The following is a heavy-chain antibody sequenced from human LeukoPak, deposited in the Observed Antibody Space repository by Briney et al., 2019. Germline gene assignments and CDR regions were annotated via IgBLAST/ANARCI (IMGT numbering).Heavy chain of an antibody. V-gene: IGHV1-2*02. CDR2: INCNTGRT. Sequence: ASVKVSCKASGYTFTGYYIHWVRQAPGRGLEWMGSINCNTGRTTYAQKFQGRVTMTRDTSIRAAYMELSWLISDDTAVYYCARRLVSYAFDMWGQGTMVTVSS. CDR1: GYTFTGYY. D-gene: IGHD2-2*01. CDR3: ARRLVSYAFDM. J-gene: IGHJ3*02.